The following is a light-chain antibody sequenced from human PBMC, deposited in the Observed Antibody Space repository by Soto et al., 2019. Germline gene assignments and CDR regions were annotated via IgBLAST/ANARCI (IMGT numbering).Light chain of an antibody. CDR1: QSLLHKNGNNY. J-gene: IGKJ1*01. V-gene: IGKV2-28*01. Sequence: DTVMTQYPLSLPVTPVEAASISCRSSQSLLHKNGNNYFNWYLQKPGQPPQLLIYMGSRPASGVPDRFSGSGSGTYFTLKISRVEAEDAGVYYCMQARQSPRTFGPGTRWIS. CDR2: MGS. CDR3: MQARQSPRT.